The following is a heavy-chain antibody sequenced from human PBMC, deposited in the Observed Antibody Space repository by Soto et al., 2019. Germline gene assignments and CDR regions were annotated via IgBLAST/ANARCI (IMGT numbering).Heavy chain of an antibody. V-gene: IGHV3-21*01. D-gene: IGHD2-15*01. CDR2: ISSSSSYI. J-gene: IGHJ4*02. CDR1: GFTFSSYS. Sequence: EVQLVESGGGLVKPGGSLRLSCAASGFTFSSYSMNWVHQAPGKGLEWVSSISSSSSYIYYADSVKGRFTISRDNAKNSLYLQMNSLRAEDTAVYYCARDRPQTCSGGSCYLSSTFDYWGQGTLVTVSS. CDR3: ARDRPQTCSGGSCYLSSTFDY.